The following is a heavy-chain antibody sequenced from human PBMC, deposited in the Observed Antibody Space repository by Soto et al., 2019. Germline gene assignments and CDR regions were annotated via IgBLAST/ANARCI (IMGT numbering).Heavy chain of an antibody. V-gene: IGHV3-33*01. CDR3: ARDFGSSSWQHGVQH. CDR1: GFTFSSYG. Sequence: QVQLVESGGGVVQPGRSLRLSCAASGFTFSSYGMHWVRQAPGKGLEWVAVIWYDGSNKYYADSVKGRFTISRDNSKNTLYVQMTSLRAEDTAVYYCARDFGSSSWQHGVQHWGQGTLVTVAS. D-gene: IGHD6-13*01. CDR2: IWYDGSNK. J-gene: IGHJ1*01.